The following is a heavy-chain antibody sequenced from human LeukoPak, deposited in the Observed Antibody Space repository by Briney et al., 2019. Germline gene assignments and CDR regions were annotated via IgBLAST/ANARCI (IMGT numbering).Heavy chain of an antibody. D-gene: IGHD6-13*01. CDR2: IDPSDSYT. J-gene: IGHJ6*02. CDR3: ARGRIAAAGPSLYYYYGMDV. Sequence: GESLKISCKGSGYSFTSYWISWVRQMPGKGLEWMGRIDPSDSYTNYSPSFQGHVTISADKSISTAYLQWSSLKAPDTAMYYCARGRIAAAGPSLYYYYGMDVWGQGTTVTVSS. CDR1: GYSFTSYW. V-gene: IGHV5-10-1*01.